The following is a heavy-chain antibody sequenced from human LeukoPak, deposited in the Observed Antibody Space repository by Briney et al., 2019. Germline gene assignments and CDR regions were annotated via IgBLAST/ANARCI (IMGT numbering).Heavy chain of an antibody. Sequence: SETLSLTCTVSGGSISSDGYYWSWIRQHPGKGLEWIGYIYYSGSTYYNPSLKSRVTISADTSKNQFSLKLSSVTAADTAVYYCARGDDYAYWGQGTLVTVSS. V-gene: IGHV4-31*03. CDR2: IYYSGST. CDR1: GGSISSDGYY. D-gene: IGHD4-17*01. CDR3: ARGDDYAY. J-gene: IGHJ4*02.